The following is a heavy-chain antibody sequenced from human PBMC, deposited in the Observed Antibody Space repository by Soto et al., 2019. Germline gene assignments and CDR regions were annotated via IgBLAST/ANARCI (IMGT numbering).Heavy chain of an antibody. V-gene: IGHV1-3*01. J-gene: IGHJ4*02. CDR3: AREGAHYTPLDH. CDR1: GYTLTDYA. Sequence: ASVKVSCKASGYTLTDYAIHWVRQAPGQGLEWMGWINVGNGNTGYSRKFQGRVTNVRDMSASTAYIEVTSLTSEDTAIYYCAREGAHYTPLDHWGQGTLVTVSS. CDR2: INVGNGNT. D-gene: IGHD2-15*01.